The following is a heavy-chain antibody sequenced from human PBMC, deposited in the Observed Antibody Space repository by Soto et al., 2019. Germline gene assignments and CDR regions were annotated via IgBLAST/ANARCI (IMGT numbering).Heavy chain of an antibody. J-gene: IGHJ5*02. CDR1: GYTFTTCW. D-gene: IGHD2-2*01. Sequence: PGESEEFCWKGFGYTFTTCWISWVRQMPGKGLAWMGGIDPGDTYGTYSPAFHGHVTISADKATSTAYLQWSSLKASDTAMYYCARIYCTTTTCDSWFDPWGQGTMVTVSS. CDR2: IDPGDTYG. CDR3: ARIYCTTTTCDSWFDP. V-gene: IGHV5-10-1*01.